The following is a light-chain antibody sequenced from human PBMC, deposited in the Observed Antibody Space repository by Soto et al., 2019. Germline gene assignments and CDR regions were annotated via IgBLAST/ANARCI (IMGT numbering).Light chain of an antibody. CDR3: CSYAGSYTFYV. CDR2: DVS. V-gene: IGLV2-11*01. CDR1: SSDVGGYNY. Sequence: QSVLTQPRSVSGSPGQSVTISCTGTSSDVGGYNYVSWYQQHPGKAPKLMIYDVSKRPSGVPDRFSGSQSGNTASLTISGLQAEDEADYYCCSYAGSYTFYVFGTGTKVT. J-gene: IGLJ1*01.